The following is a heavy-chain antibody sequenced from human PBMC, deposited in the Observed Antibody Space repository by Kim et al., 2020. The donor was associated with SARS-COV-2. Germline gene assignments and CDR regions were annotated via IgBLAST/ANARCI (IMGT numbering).Heavy chain of an antibody. CDR3: ARELWEPPRFDY. Sequence: NYAQKFRGRVTFTADASTTAAYLELSSLTSDDTAVYYCARELWEPPRFDYWGQGTLLTVSS. D-gene: IGHD1-26*01. J-gene: IGHJ4*02. V-gene: IGHV1-69*01.